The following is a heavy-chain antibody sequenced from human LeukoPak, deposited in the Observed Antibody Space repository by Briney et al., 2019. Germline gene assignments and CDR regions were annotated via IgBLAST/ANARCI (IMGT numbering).Heavy chain of an antibody. V-gene: IGHV1-18*01. CDR1: DYTFTSYG. CDR2: ISGYKGNT. J-gene: IGHJ4*02. D-gene: IGHD1-26*01. Sequence: ASVKVSCKASDYTFTSYGISWVRQAPGQGLEWMGWISGYKGNTNYAQKPQGRVTMTTDTSTSTAYMELRSLRSDDTAVYYCARVGGYSGSYFYYFDYWGQGTLVTVSS. CDR3: ARVGGYSGSYFYYFDY.